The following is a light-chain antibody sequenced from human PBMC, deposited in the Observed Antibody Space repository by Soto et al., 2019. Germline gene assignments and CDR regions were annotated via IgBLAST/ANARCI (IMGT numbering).Light chain of an antibody. J-gene: IGKJ1*01. CDR1: QSVSSN. CDR2: GAS. Sequence: EIVMTQSPATLSLSPGERATLSCRASQSVSSNLAWYKQKPGQAPRLLIYGASTRATGIPARVSGSGSGTDFTLTISSLQPDDFATYYCQHYNSYSEAFGQGTKVDIK. V-gene: IGKV3D-15*01. CDR3: QHYNSYSEA.